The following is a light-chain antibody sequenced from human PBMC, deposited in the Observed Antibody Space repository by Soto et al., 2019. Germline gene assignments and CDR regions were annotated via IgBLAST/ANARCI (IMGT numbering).Light chain of an antibody. Sequence: QPVLTQSPSASASLGASVKLTCTLSSGHSNYAIAWHQQQSEKGPRYLMKLNSDGSHSKGDGIPDRFSGSSSGAERYLTIPSLQSEDEADYYCQTWGSGIVLFGGGTKLTFL. CDR3: QTWGSGIVL. CDR1: SGHSNYA. J-gene: IGLJ2*01. CDR2: LNSDGSH. V-gene: IGLV4-69*01.